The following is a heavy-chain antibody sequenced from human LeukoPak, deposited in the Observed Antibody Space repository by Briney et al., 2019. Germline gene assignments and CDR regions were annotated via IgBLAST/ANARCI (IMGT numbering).Heavy chain of an antibody. D-gene: IGHD4-23*01. V-gene: IGHV3-23*01. J-gene: IGHJ4*02. CDR1: GFTFSSYA. Sequence: PGGSLRLSCAASGFTFSSYAMSWVRQAPGKGLEWVSAISGSGGSTYYADSVKGRFTISRDNVENSLYLQMSSLRDEDTAVYYCARVAAGYSVNYFDYWGQGTLVTVSS. CDR2: ISGSGGST. CDR3: ARVAAGYSVNYFDY.